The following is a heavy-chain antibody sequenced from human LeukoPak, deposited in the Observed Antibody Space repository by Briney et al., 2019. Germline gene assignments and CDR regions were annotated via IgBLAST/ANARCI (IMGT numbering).Heavy chain of an antibody. CDR2: ISYNGYSA. V-gene: IGHV3-64*02. D-gene: IGHD6-19*01. CDR1: GFTFGDYA. Sequence: GGSLRLSCAASGFTFGDYAMHWVRQAPGKGLEYVSSISYNGYSAYYAESVKGRFTISRDNFKNMVFLQMGSLRPDDMAVYYCARGRVLRSGWAEYFDSWGQGTLVTVSS. CDR3: ARGRVLRSGWAEYFDS. J-gene: IGHJ4*02.